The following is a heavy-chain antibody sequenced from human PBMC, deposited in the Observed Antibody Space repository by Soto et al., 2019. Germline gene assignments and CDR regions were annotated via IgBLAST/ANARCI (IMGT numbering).Heavy chain of an antibody. V-gene: IGHV4-39*01. CDR1: GGSISSSSYY. Sequence: QLQLQESGPGLVKPSETLSLTCTVSGGSISSSSYYWGWVRQPPGKGLEWIGSIYYSGSIYYNPSLKSRVTISVDTSKNQFALTMSSVTAADTAVYYCASRLTTIPYTCWYFDLWGRGTLVTVSS. D-gene: IGHD3-9*01. CDR3: ASRLTTIPYTCWYFDL. CDR2: IYYSGSI. J-gene: IGHJ2*01.